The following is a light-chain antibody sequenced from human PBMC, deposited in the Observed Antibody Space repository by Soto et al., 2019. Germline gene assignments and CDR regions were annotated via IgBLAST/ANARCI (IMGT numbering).Light chain of an antibody. CDR3: QQYGSSPQT. CDR2: GAS. J-gene: IGKJ1*01. Sequence: EIVLTQSPGTLSLSPGERVTLSCRASQSVSSSYLAWYQQKPGQAPRLLLYGASSRATGIPDRFSGSGSGTDFTLTISRLEPEDFAVYYFQQYGSSPQTFGQGTKVEIK. V-gene: IGKV3-20*01. CDR1: QSVSSSY.